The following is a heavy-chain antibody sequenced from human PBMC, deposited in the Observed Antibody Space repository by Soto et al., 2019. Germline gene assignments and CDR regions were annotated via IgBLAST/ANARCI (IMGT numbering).Heavy chain of an antibody. CDR1: GFTFYTYG. D-gene: IGHD2-15*01. J-gene: IGHJ6*02. CDR3: ARTRSAWSDFHYSLDV. CDR2: IWYDGGTK. V-gene: IGHV3-33*01. Sequence: GGSLRLSCAASGFTFYTYGMHWVRQVPGKGLQWVAIIWYDGGTKYYADSVRGRFTVSRDNSKNTLYLQMNSLRDEDTAVYYCARTRSAWSDFHYSLDVWGQGTTVTVSS.